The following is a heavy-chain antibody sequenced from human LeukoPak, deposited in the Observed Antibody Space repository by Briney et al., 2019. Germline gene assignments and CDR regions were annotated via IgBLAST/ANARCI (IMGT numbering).Heavy chain of an antibody. CDR2: ISGSGSST. CDR1: GFTFSSFA. V-gene: IGHV3-23*01. Sequence: PGGSLRLSCAASGFTFSSFAMSWVRQAPGKGLEWVSAISGSGSSTFYADSVKGRFTISRDNSKNTLFLQMNGLRAEDMAVYYCAKDRSCSGSSCNVGSWGQGTMVTVSS. D-gene: IGHD2-2*01. CDR3: AKDRSCSGSSCNVGS. J-gene: IGHJ3*01.